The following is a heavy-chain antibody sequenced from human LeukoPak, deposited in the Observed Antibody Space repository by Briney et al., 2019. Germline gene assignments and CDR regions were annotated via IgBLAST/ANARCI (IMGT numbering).Heavy chain of an antibody. J-gene: IGHJ4*02. V-gene: IGHV4-39*07. D-gene: IGHD5-12*01. CDR1: GGSISSGDYY. CDR2: INHSGST. Sequence: SETLSLTCTVSGGSISSGDYYWSWIRQPPGKGLEWIGEINHSGSTNYSPSLKSRVTVSVDTSKNQFSLKLSSVTAADTAVYYCARPLYGGYAYPIWGQGTLVTVSS. CDR3: ARPLYGGYAYPI.